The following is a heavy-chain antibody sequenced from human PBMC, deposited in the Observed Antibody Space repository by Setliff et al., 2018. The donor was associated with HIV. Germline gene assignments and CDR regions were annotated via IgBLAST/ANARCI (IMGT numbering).Heavy chain of an antibody. CDR2: ISGSGNTI. Sequence: LKISCAASGFSFPSYEMNWVRQAPGKGLEWISFISGSGNTIFYADSVRGRFTISRDNAKNSLYLQMNNLRAEDTALYYCFRGDGFHFFGLDVWGQGTKVTVSS. V-gene: IGHV3-48*03. D-gene: IGHD3-10*01. CDR1: GFSFPSYE. CDR3: FRGDGFHFFGLDV. J-gene: IGHJ6*02.